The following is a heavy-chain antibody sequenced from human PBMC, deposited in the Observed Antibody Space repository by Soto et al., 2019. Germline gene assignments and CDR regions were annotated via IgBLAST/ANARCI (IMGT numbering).Heavy chain of an antibody. J-gene: IGHJ4*02. Sequence: QVQLVESGGGVVQPGRSLRLSCAASGFTFSSYAMHWVRQAPGEGLEWVAVISYDGSNKYYADSVKGRFTISRDNSKNTLYLQMNSLRAEDTAVYYCARDPAATYVFDYWGQGTLVTVSS. V-gene: IGHV3-30-3*01. CDR1: GFTFSSYA. CDR2: ISYDGSNK. D-gene: IGHD2-15*01. CDR3: ARDPAATYVFDY.